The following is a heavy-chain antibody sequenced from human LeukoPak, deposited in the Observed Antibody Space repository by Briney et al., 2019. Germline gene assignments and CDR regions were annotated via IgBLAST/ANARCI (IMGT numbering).Heavy chain of an antibody. CDR1: GFTFSNAW. V-gene: IGHV3-15*07. CDR3: TTDRGYSYGLDY. D-gene: IGHD5-18*01. Sequence: GGSLRLSCAASGFTFSNAWMNWVRQAPGKGLEWVGRIKSKTDGGTTDCAAPVKGRFTISRDDSKNTLYLQMNSLKTEDTAVYYCTTDRGYSYGLDYWGQGTLVTVSS. J-gene: IGHJ4*02. CDR2: IKSKTDGGTT.